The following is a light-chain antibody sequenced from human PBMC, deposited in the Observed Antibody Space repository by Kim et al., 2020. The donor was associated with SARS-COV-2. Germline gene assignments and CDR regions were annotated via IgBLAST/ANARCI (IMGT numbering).Light chain of an antibody. CDR3: QQYYNLPYI. J-gene: IGKJ2*01. CDR1: QDISQF. Sequence: SASGGDRLTISCRAYQDISQFLRLYQQIPGSAPILLIYGASNLERGVPLSFSGSGSARHFTLTICSLHSEYFATYFCQQYYNLPYILRQETKLDI. V-gene: IGKV1-33*01. CDR2: GAS.